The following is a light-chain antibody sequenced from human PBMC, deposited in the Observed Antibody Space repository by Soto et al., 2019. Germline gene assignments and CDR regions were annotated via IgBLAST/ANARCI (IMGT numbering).Light chain of an antibody. V-gene: IGLV4-69*01. J-gene: IGLJ3*02. CDR3: QTWGTGIVV. Sequence: QPVLTQSPSASASLGASVKLTCTLSSGHSNYAIAWHQQQPEKGPRYLMKLKSDGSHIKGDEIPDRFSGSSSGAERYLTISSLQSEDEADYYCQTWGTGIVVFGGGTKLTVL. CDR2: LKSDGSH. CDR1: SGHSNYA.